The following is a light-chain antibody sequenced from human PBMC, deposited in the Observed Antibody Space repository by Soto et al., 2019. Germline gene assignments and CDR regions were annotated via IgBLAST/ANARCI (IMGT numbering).Light chain of an antibody. CDR3: LQHDSYPRT. J-gene: IGKJ3*01. CDR1: QNIGSS. CDR2: TTS. V-gene: IGKV1-17*03. Sequence: DLPMTQSPSAMSASVGDRVTITCRASQNIGSSLAWFQQKPGKVPKRLIHTTSTLESGVPSRFSGSGSVTEFTLTISSLQPEDFATYYCLQHDSYPRTFGPGTKVDIK.